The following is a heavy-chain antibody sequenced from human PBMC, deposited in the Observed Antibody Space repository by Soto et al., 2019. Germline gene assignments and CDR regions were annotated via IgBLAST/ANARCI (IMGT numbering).Heavy chain of an antibody. J-gene: IGHJ3*01. Sequence: ASVKVSCKASGYTFTSYYMHWVRQAPGQGLEWMGIINPSGGSTSYAQKFQGRVTMTRDTSTSTVYMELSSLRSEDTAVYYCARDRITIFGVVNTPDAFDVWGQGTMVTVSS. V-gene: IGHV1-46*01. D-gene: IGHD3-3*01. CDR1: GYTFTSYY. CDR2: INPSGGST. CDR3: ARDRITIFGVVNTPDAFDV.